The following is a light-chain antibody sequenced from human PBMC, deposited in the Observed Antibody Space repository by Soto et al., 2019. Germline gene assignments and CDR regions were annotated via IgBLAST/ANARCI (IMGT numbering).Light chain of an antibody. Sequence: DIQMTQSPSSLSASVGDRVTITCRASQSISSYLNWYQQKPGKAPKLLIYAASSLQSGVPSRFSGSGSGTDFPLTISNLQPEDFATYYCQQSYSTPRCTFGQGTKLEIK. CDR2: AAS. J-gene: IGKJ2*02. CDR1: QSISSY. V-gene: IGKV1-39*01. CDR3: QQSYSTPRCT.